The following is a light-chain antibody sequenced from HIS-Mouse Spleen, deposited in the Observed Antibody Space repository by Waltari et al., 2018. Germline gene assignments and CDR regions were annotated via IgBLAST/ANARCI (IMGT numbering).Light chain of an antibody. CDR3: AAWDDSLSGPV. Sequence: QSVLTQPPSASGTPGQRVTISCSGSSSNIGSNYVYWYQQLPGTAPKLLIYRNNPRPAGVPDRFSVSKSGTSASLAISGLRSEDEADYYCAAWDDSLSGPVFGGGTKLTVL. CDR1: SSNIGSNY. J-gene: IGLJ3*02. V-gene: IGLV1-47*01. CDR2: RNN.